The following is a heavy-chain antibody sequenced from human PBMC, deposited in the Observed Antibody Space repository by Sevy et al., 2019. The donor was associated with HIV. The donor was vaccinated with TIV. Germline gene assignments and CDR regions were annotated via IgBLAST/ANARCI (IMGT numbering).Heavy chain of an antibody. D-gene: IGHD3-22*01. Sequence: ASVKVSCKASGYTFTRYGISWVRQAPGQGLEWMGWSSAYNGTTNYAQKLQGRVTMTKDTTTSTAYMELRRLRSDDTAVYYCARDRNNYDSSGYPKGIDVWGHGTTVTVSS. CDR1: GYTFTRYG. J-gene: IGHJ6*02. CDR2: SSAYNGTT. V-gene: IGHV1-18*01. CDR3: ARDRNNYDSSGYPKGIDV.